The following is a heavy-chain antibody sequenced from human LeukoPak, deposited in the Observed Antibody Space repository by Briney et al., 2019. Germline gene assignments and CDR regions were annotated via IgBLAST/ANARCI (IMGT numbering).Heavy chain of an antibody. D-gene: IGHD1-26*01. J-gene: IGHJ4*02. V-gene: IGHV3-48*03. CDR2: ISSSGSTI. CDR1: GFTFSSYE. Sequence: GGSLRLSCAASGFTFSSYEMNWVRQAPGKGLEWVSYISSSGSTIYYADSVKGRFTISRDNAKNSLYLQMNSLRAEDTAVYYCARDSLRYSGSPDYWGQGTLVTVSS. CDR3: ARDSLRYSGSPDY.